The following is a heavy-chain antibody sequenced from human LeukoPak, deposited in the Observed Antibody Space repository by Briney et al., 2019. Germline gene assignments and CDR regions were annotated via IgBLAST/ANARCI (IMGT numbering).Heavy chain of an antibody. J-gene: IGHJ5*02. CDR1: GGSFSGYY. CDR2: INHSGST. V-gene: IGHV4-34*01. CDR3: ARGSIVVVPAAMALYNWFDP. D-gene: IGHD2-2*01. Sequence: PSETLSLTCAVYGGSFSGYYWSWIRQPPGKGLEWIGEINHSGSTNYNPSLKSRVPISVYTSKNKFSMKLSSVTAADTAVYYCARGSIVVVPAAMALYNWFDPWGKGTLVTVSS.